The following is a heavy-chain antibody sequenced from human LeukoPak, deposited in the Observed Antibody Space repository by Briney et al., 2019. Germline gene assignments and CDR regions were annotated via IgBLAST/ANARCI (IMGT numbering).Heavy chain of an antibody. D-gene: IGHD2-2*02. CDR3: ARDPDIVVVPAAIGDY. V-gene: IGHV3-30-3*01. CDR1: GFTFSSYA. J-gene: IGHJ4*02. Sequence: PGGSLRLSCAASGFTFSSYAMHWVRQAPGKGLEWVAVISYDGSNKYYADSVKGRFTISRDNSKNTLYLQMNSLRAEDTAVYYCARDPDIVVVPAAIGDYWGQGTLVTVSS. CDR2: ISYDGSNK.